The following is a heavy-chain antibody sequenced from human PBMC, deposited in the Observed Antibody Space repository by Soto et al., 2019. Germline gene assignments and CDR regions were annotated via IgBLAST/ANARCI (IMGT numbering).Heavy chain of an antibody. CDR3: ARRAAYSSSYYFDY. Sequence: SGPRLVNPTQTLTLTCTFSGFSLSTSGMCVGWIRQPPGKALEWLALIDWDGDKYYNTSLKTRLTISKDTAKSQVVLTMANMDPVDTATYYCARRAAYSSSYYFDYWGQGTLVTVSS. CDR1: GFSLSTSGMC. J-gene: IGHJ4*02. D-gene: IGHD6-6*01. V-gene: IGHV2-70*01. CDR2: IDWDGDK.